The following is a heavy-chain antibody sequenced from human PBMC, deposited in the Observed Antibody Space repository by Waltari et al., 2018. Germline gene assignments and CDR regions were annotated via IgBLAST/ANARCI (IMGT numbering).Heavy chain of an antibody. Sequence: QLQLQVSGPGLVKPSETLSLTCTVSGGSISRSSYYWGWIRQPPGKGLEWIGSIYYSGSTYYNPSLKSRVTISVDTSKNQFSLKLSSVTAADTAVYYCARYSSSWSWGQGTLVTVSS. CDR1: GGSISRSSYY. CDR3: ARYSSSWS. V-gene: IGHV4-39*07. J-gene: IGHJ4*02. CDR2: IYYSGST. D-gene: IGHD6-13*01.